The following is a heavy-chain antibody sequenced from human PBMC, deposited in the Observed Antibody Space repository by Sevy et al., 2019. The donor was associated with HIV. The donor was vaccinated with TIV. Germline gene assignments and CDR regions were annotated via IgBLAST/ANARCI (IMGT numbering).Heavy chain of an antibody. CDR1: GVTINFHG. CDR3: ARETDNSGRWVDP. J-gene: IGHJ5*02. V-gene: IGHV3-30*02. Sequence: GGSLRLSCAASGVTINFHGMHWVRQAPGKGLEWVAFIWHDGCIKYMAYSVMGQFTISRYNSKNTFFLQMNSMTVEDAAAYYCARETDNSGRWVDPWGQGTLVTVSS. CDR2: IWHDGCIK. D-gene: IGHD4-4*01.